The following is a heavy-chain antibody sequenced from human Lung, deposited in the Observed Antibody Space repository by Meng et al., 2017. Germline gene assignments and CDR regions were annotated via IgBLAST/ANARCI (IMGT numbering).Heavy chain of an antibody. V-gene: IGHV1-69*04. CDR3: ARDEPYLDGPYDHLSGVEARAFDI. CDR2: IIPTPGID. Sequence: SVKVSCKASGGTLSTYTISWVRQAPGQGLEWMGRIIPTPGIDIYAQKFQGRVTITADKSTSTAYMELSGLRSDDTAVYYCARDEPYLDGPYDHLSGVEARAFDIWGQGKMV. D-gene: IGHD3/OR15-3a*01. J-gene: IGHJ3*02. CDR1: GGTLSTYT.